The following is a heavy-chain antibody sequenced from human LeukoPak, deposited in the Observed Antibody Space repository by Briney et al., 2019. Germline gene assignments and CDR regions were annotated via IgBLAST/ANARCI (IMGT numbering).Heavy chain of an antibody. D-gene: IGHD2-15*01. Sequence: PSETLSLTCTVSGGSISSSSYYWGWIRQPPGKGLEWIGSIYYSGTTYYNPSLKSRVTISVDTSKNQFSLKLSSVTAADTAVYYCARDLVYCSGGSCYLNAFDYWGQGTLVTVSS. CDR2: IYYSGTT. V-gene: IGHV4-39*07. CDR1: GGSISSSSYY. CDR3: ARDLVYCSGGSCYLNAFDY. J-gene: IGHJ4*02.